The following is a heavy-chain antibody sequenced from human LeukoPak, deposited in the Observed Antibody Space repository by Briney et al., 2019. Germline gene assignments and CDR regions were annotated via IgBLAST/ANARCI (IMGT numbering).Heavy chain of an antibody. V-gene: IGHV3-23*01. Sequence: PGGSLRLSCAASGFTFSSYAMSWVRQAPGKGLEWVSAISGSGGSTYYADSVKGRFTISRDNSKNTLYLQMNSLRAEGTAVYYCAKGRLGAGYSSDYYFDYWGQGTLVTVSS. D-gene: IGHD6-19*01. CDR1: GFTFSSYA. CDR3: AKGRLGAGYSSDYYFDY. CDR2: ISGSGGST. J-gene: IGHJ4*02.